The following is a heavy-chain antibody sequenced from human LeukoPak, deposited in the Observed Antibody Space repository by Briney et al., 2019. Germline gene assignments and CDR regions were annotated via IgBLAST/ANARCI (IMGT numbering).Heavy chain of an antibody. J-gene: IGHJ3*02. CDR1: GGSISSYC. D-gene: IGHD7-27*01. Sequence: SETLSLTCTVSGGSISSYCWNWIRQPPGRGLEWIGYFYYSGSTNYNPSPKSRVTISVDSSKNQFSLKLSSVTAADTAVYYCARVPGVDAFDIWGQGTMVTVSS. V-gene: IGHV4-59*12. CDR3: ARVPGVDAFDI. CDR2: FYYSGST.